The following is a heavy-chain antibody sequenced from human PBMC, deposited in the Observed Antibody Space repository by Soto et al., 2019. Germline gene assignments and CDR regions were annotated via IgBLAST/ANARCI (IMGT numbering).Heavy chain of an antibody. D-gene: IGHD2-15*01. CDR1: GGTFSSYA. CDR2: IIPIFGTA. CDR3: ARSQGGSSSLDIYYYYYSGMDV. Sequence: QVQLVQSGAEVKKPGSSVKVSCKAPGGTFSSYAISWVRQAPGQGLEWMGGIIPIFGTANYAQKFQGRVTITADESTSTGYMELSSLRSEDTAVYYCARSQGGSSSLDIYYYYYSGMDVWGQGTTVTVSS. J-gene: IGHJ6*02. V-gene: IGHV1-69*01.